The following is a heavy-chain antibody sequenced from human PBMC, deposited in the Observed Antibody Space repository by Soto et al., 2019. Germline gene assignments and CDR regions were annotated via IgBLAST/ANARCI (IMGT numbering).Heavy chain of an antibody. D-gene: IGHD3-22*01. CDR3: ARSGYDSSGYLLYFDY. Sequence: EVQLVESGGGLVQPGGSLRLSCAASGFTFSSYSMNWVRQAPGKGLEWVSYISSSSSTIYYADSVKGRFTISRDNAKNSLYLQTNSLRDEDTAVYYCARSGYDSSGYLLYFDYWGQGTLVTVSS. CDR2: ISSSSSTI. J-gene: IGHJ4*02. V-gene: IGHV3-48*02. CDR1: GFTFSSYS.